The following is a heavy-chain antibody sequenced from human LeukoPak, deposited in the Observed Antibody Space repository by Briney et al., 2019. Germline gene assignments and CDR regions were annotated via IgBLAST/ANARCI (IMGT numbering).Heavy chain of an antibody. CDR2: IIPIFGTA. Sequence: SVKVSCKASGGTFSSYAISWVRQAPGQGLEWMGGIIPIFGTANYAQKFQGRVTITTDESTSTAYMELSSLRSEDTAVYYYARMGGIWSGYFPYYYYYMDVWGKGTTVTVSS. CDR3: ARMGGIWSGYFPYYYYYMDV. D-gene: IGHD3-3*01. J-gene: IGHJ6*03. V-gene: IGHV1-69*05. CDR1: GGTFSSYA.